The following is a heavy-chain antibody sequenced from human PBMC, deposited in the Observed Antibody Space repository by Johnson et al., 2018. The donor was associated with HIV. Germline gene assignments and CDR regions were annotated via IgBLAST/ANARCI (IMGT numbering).Heavy chain of an antibody. CDR2: IKTKTDGRTT. J-gene: IGHJ3*02. D-gene: IGHD4-23*01. V-gene: IGHV3-15*01. CDR1: GFTFSSYW. CDR3: TTDDHVVFGGFDI. Sequence: VQLVESGGGVVQPGGSLRLSCAASGFTFSSYWMSWVRQAPGKGLEWVGRIKTKTDGRTTDYAAPVKGRFTISRDDSKNTLYLQMNSLKTEDPAVYYCTTDDHVVFGGFDIWGQGTMVTVSS.